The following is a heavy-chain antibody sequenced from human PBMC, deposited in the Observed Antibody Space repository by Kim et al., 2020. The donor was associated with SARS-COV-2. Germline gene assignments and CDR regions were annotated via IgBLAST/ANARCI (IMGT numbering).Heavy chain of an antibody. CDR1: GGSISSYY. Sequence: SETLSLTCTVSGGSISSYYWSWIRQPPGKGLEWIGYIYYSGSTNYNPSLKSRVTISVDTSKNQFSLKLSSVTAADTAVYYCARGGVDTAMVRRNYFDYWGQGTLVTVSS. V-gene: IGHV4-59*01. D-gene: IGHD5-18*01. CDR3: ARGGVDTAMVRRNYFDY. J-gene: IGHJ4*02. CDR2: IYYSGST.